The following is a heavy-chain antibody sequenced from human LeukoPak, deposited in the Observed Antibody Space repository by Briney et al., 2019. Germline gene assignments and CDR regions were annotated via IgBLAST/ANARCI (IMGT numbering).Heavy chain of an antibody. CDR3: ARWYCSSTSWYAGAFDM. D-gene: IGHD2-2*01. J-gene: IGHJ3*02. V-gene: IGHV1-18*04. CDR1: GYTFTNYG. Sequence: ASVKVSCKASGYTFTNYGISWVRQAPGQGLEWMGWISPYNDYTNYAQKLQGRVTMTTDTSTSTGYMELRSLRSDDTAVYYCARWYCSSTSWYAGAFDMWGQGTMVTVSS. CDR2: ISPYNDYT.